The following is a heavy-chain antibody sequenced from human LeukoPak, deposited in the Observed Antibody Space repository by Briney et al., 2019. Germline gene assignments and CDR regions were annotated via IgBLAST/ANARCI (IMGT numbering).Heavy chain of an antibody. CDR1: GYTFTSYD. J-gene: IGHJ4*02. D-gene: IGHD2-15*01. CDR2: MNPNSGNT. V-gene: IGHV1-8*01. Sequence: ASVKVSCKASGYTFTSYDINWVRQATGQGLEWMGWMNPNSGNTGYAQKFQGRVTMTRNTSISTAYMELSSLRSEDTAVYYCARGRAYCSGGSCYGPLEYWGQGTLVTVSS. CDR3: ARGRAYCSGGSCYGPLEY.